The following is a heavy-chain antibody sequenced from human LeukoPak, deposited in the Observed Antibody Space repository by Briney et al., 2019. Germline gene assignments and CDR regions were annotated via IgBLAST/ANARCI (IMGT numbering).Heavy chain of an antibody. CDR3: AKGSGDSSAWFQLFDY. Sequence: GGSLRLSCAASGFTFSSYEMNWVRQAPGKGLEWVSYISSSSSYIYYADSVKGRFTISRDNSKNTLYLQMNSLRAGDTAVYYCAKGSGDSSAWFQLFDYWGQGTLVTVSS. D-gene: IGHD6-19*01. V-gene: IGHV3-21*05. CDR2: ISSSSSYI. J-gene: IGHJ4*02. CDR1: GFTFSSYE.